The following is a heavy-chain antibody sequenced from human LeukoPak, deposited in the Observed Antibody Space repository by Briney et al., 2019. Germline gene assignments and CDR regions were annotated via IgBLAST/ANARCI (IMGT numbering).Heavy chain of an antibody. CDR1: GGSISTYY. D-gene: IGHD3-22*01. J-gene: IGHJ4*02. CDR2: IYYSGGA. Sequence: SETLSLTCTVSGGSISTYYWSWIRQPPGKGLEWIGYIYYSGGANYNPSLQSRVTISLDTSKNQFSLKLSSVTAADTAVYYCARQDFFDSSGYLGVNYWGQGAQVTVSS. V-gene: IGHV4-59*01. CDR3: ARQDFFDSSGYLGVNY.